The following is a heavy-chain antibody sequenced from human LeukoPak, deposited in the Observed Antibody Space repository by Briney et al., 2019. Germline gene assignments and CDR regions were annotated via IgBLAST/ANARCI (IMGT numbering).Heavy chain of an antibody. D-gene: IGHD2-21*02. CDR3: ARNIVVVTAMEYYFDY. Sequence: GSLRLSCAASGFTFSSSAMSWVRQTPGKGLEWIGSIYYSGSTYYNPSLKSRVTISVDTSKNQFSLKLSSVTAADTAVYYCARNIVVVTAMEYYFDYWGQGTLVTVSS. CDR2: IYYSGST. V-gene: IGHV4-38-2*01. J-gene: IGHJ4*02. CDR1: GFTFSSSAM.